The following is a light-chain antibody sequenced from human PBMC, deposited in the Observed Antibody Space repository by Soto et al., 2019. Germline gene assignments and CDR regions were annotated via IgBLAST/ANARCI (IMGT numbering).Light chain of an antibody. CDR2: KAS. Sequence: DIPMTQSPSTLSASVGDRVTVTCRASQALRTWLAWYQQKPGKAHKVLIYKASTLESGVPSRFSGSGSGTEFTLSLSILQPDDIATYYCQHYNGFPYAFGQGTKVEIK. V-gene: IGKV1-5*03. CDR1: QALRTW. J-gene: IGKJ2*01. CDR3: QHYNGFPYA.